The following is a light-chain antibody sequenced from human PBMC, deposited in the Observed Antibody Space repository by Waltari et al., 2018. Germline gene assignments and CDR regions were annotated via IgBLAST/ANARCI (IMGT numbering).Light chain of an antibody. CDR1: NIGSRT. Sequence: SYVLPQPSSVSVAPGKTARITCGGSNIGSRTVHWHQQKPGQAPVLVFDYGSDRPSGIPERFSGSNAGNTATLTISRVEVGDEADYYCQVWDSSSDHWVFGGGTKLTVL. CDR2: YGS. V-gene: IGLV3-21*04. J-gene: IGLJ3*02. CDR3: QVWDSSSDHWV.